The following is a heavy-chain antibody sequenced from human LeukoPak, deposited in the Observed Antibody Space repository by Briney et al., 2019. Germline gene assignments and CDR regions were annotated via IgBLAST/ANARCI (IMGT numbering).Heavy chain of an antibody. CDR1: GYTLTELS. V-gene: IGHV1-24*01. J-gene: IGHJ5*02. Sequence: ASVKVSCKVSGYTLTELSMHWVRQAPGKWLEWMGGFDPEDGETIYAQKFQGRVTMTEDTSTDTAYMELSSLRSEDTAVYYCATGSKIRRWFDPWGQGTLVTVSS. CDR3: ATGSKIRRWFDP. CDR2: FDPEDGET.